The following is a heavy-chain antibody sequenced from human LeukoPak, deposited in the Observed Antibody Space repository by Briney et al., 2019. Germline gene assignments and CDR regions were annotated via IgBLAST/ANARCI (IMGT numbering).Heavy chain of an antibody. CDR1: GFAVSSNY. D-gene: IGHD3-10*01. V-gene: IGHV3-53*01. CDR2: IYSGGST. CDR3: ARDGAMIRGVIRYYMDV. J-gene: IGHJ6*03. Sequence: GGSLRLSCAASGFAVSSNYMSWVRQAPGKGLEWVSVIYSGGSTYYADSVKGRFTISRDNSKNTLYLQMNSLRAEDTAVYYCARDGAMIRGVIRYYMDVWGKGTTVTVSS.